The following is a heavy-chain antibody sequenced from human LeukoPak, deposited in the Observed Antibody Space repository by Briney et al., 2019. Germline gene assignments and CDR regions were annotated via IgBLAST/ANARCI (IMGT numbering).Heavy chain of an antibody. J-gene: IGHJ4*02. D-gene: IGHD4-23*01. CDR1: GGSISSGGYY. CDR2: IYHSGST. CDR3: ARDYGGNSVWDY. V-gene: IGHV4-30-2*01. Sequence: SETLSLTCTVSGGSISSGGYYWTWIRQPPGEGLEWLGYIYHSGSTYYNPSLKSRATISVDRSNNQFSLTLTSVTAADTAVYYCARDYGGNSVWDYWGPGTLVTVSS.